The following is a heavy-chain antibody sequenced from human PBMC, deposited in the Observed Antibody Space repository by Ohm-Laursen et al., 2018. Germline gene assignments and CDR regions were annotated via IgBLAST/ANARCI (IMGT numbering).Heavy chain of an antibody. V-gene: IGHV1-69*06. CDR3: ARVGDRRQKDLDY. CDR2: IIPIFGTA. D-gene: IGHD2-21*01. Sequence: GSSVKVSCKASGGTFSSYAISWVRQAPGQGLEWMGGIIPIFGTANYAQKLQGRVTITADKSTSTAYMELSSLRSEDTAVYYCARVGDRRQKDLDYWGQGTLVTVSS. CDR1: GGTFSSYA. J-gene: IGHJ4*02.